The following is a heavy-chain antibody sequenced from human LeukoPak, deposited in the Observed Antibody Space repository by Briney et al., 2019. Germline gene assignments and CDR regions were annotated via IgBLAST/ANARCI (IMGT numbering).Heavy chain of an antibody. CDR1: GYTLTSYG. Sequence: ASVKVSCKASGYTLTSYGISWVRQAPGQGLEWMGWISAYNGNTNYAQKLQGRVTMTTDTSTSTAYMELRSLRSDDTAVYYCARDVDTAMGYYYYYMDVWGKGTTVTVSS. CDR3: ARDVDTAMGYYYYYMDV. CDR2: ISAYNGNT. D-gene: IGHD5-18*01. V-gene: IGHV1-18*01. J-gene: IGHJ6*03.